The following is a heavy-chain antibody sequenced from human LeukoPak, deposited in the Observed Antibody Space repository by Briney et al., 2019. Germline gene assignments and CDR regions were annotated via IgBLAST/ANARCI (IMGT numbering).Heavy chain of an antibody. D-gene: IGHD5-24*01. CDR3: AKGGPQFFDY. Sequence: GGSLRLSCVASGFTFSNYATTWVRQAPGKGLEWVSTISGSGGTTNYADSVKGRFTISRDSSKSTLYLQMNSLRAEDTAVYFCAKGGPQFFDYWGQGSLVTVSS. CDR1: GFTFSNYA. CDR2: ISGSGGTT. J-gene: IGHJ4*02. V-gene: IGHV3-23*01.